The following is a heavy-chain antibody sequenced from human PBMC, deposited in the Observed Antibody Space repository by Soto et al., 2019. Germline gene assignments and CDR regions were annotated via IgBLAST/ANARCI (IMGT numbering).Heavy chain of an antibody. CDR2: IYTSGST. CDR1: GGSISSYY. Sequence: SETLSLTCTVSGGSISSYYWSWIRQPAGKGLEWIGRIYTSGSTNYNPSLKSRVTMSVDTSKNQFSLKLSSVTAADTAVYYCARGYYDSSGYYYLDYWGQGTLVTVSS. D-gene: IGHD3-22*01. V-gene: IGHV4-4*07. J-gene: IGHJ4*02. CDR3: ARGYYDSSGYYYLDY.